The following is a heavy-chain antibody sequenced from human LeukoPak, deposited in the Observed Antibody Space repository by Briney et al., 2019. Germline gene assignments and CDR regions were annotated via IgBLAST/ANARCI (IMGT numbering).Heavy chain of an antibody. J-gene: IGHJ4*02. D-gene: IGHD6-6*01. Sequence: GGSLSLSCAASGFTFSSYAMSWVRQAPGKGLEWVSAISGRGGSTYYADSVKGRFTISRDNSKNTLYLQMNSLRAEDTAVYYCTTAAPGNRVLWGQGTLVTVSS. V-gene: IGHV3-23*01. CDR3: TTAAPGNRVL. CDR1: GFTFSSYA. CDR2: ISGRGGST.